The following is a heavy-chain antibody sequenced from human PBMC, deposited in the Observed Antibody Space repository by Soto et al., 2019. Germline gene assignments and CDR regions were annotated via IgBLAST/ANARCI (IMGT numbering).Heavy chain of an antibody. V-gene: IGHV3-33*01. CDR1: GFTFSSYG. CDR3: ARDSGGYCSGGSCSDGGY. D-gene: IGHD2-15*01. Sequence: ESGGGVVHPGRSLRLSCAASGFTFSSYGMHWVRQAPGKGLEWVAVIWYDGSNKYYADSVKGRFTISRDNSKNTLYLQMNSLRAEDTAVYYCARDSGGYCSGGSCSDGGYWGQGTLVTVSS. J-gene: IGHJ4*02. CDR2: IWYDGSNK.